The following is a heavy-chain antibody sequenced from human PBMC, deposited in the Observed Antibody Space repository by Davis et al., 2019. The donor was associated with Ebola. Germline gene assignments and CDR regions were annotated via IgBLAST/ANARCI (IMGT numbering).Heavy chain of an antibody. J-gene: IGHJ5*02. V-gene: IGHV3-7*01. Sequence: PGGSLRLSCAASGFTFSSYWMSWVRQAPGKGLEWVANIKQDGSEKYYVDSVKGRFTISRDNARNSLYLQMNSLRAEDTAVYYCLLDSSSRYPGNWFDPWGRGTLVTVSS. D-gene: IGHD6-13*01. CDR1: GFTFSSYW. CDR2: IKQDGSEK. CDR3: LLDSSSRYPGNWFDP.